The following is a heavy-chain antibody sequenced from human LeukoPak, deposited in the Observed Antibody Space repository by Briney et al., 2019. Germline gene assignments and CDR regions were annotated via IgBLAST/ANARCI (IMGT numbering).Heavy chain of an antibody. CDR3: ARRGDYRNFDY. D-gene: IGHD4-17*01. CDR1: GFTFSNHA. CDR2: ISGSGGST. J-gene: IGHJ4*02. V-gene: IGHV3-23*01. Sequence: GGSLRLSCAASGFTFSNHAVSWVRQAPGKGLEWVSTISGSGGSTYYPDSVKGRFTISRDKSKNTVYLQMNSLRAEDAAVYYCARRGDYRNFDYWGQGTLVTVSS.